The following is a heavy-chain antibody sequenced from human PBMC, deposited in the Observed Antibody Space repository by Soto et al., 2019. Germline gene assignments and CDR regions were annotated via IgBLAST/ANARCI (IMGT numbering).Heavy chain of an antibody. D-gene: IGHD3-9*01. Sequence: GGSLRLSCAASGFTFNSYAMNWVRQAPGKGLEWVSAISGSGGSTYYADSVKGRFTISRDNSKNTLYLQMNSLRAEDTAVYYCAKGLRYFDWLFTYFDYWGQGTLVTVPS. CDR2: ISGSGGST. CDR1: GFTFNSYA. V-gene: IGHV3-23*01. J-gene: IGHJ4*02. CDR3: AKGLRYFDWLFTYFDY.